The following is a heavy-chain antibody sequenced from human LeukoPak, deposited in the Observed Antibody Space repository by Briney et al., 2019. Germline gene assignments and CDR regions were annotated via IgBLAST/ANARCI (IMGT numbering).Heavy chain of an antibody. V-gene: IGHV4-59*01. J-gene: IGHJ4*02. CDR1: GASINSYR. CDR3: TKDYYEPFDC. D-gene: IGHD3-22*01. CDR2: ISYDGKT. Sequence: SETLSLTCNVSGASINSYRWNWIRQPPGKGLEWIGYISYDGKTNYNPSLKSRLTLSVDTSENQFSLNLNSVTAADTARYYCTKDYYEPFDCWGQGTLVTVTS.